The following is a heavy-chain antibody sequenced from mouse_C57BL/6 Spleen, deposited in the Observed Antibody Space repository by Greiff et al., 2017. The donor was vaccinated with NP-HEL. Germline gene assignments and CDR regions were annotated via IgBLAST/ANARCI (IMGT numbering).Heavy chain of an antibody. V-gene: IGHV1-55*01. CDR2: IYPGSGST. Sequence: VQLQQPGAELVKPGASVKMSCKASGYTFTSYWITWVKQRPGQGLEWIGDIYPGSGSTNYNEKFKSKATLTVDTSSSTAYMQLSSLTSEDSAVYYCARGDDGYFYWYFDVWGTGTTVTVSS. D-gene: IGHD2-3*01. CDR1: GYTFTSYW. CDR3: ARGDDGYFYWYFDV. J-gene: IGHJ1*03.